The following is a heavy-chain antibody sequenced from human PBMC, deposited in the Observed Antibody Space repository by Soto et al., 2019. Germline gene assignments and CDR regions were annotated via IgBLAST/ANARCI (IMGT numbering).Heavy chain of an antibody. CDR2: IYATGDT. J-gene: IGHJ4*02. CDR1: GASLSRYY. CDR3: ARGSCSSASCYMGDS. V-gene: IGHV4-4*07. D-gene: IGHD2-2*02. Sequence: SETLSLTCNVSGASLSRYYWSWIRQPPGKGLEWIGRIYATGDTDYNPSLKSRISMSVDMSKKQFSLKLMSVTAADTAVYYCARGSCSSASCYMGDSWGQGTLVTVSS.